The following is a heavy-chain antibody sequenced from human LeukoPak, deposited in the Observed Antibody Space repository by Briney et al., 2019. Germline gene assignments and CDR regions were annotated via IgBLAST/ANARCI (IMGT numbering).Heavy chain of an antibody. D-gene: IGHD6-13*01. J-gene: IGHJ4*02. CDR3: ARDNSSSWLEDYFDY. Sequence: GRPLRLSCAASGFTFSSYAMHWVRQAPGKGLEWVAVISYDGSNKYYADSVKGRFTISRDNSKNTLYLQMNSLRAEDTAVYYCARDNSSSWLEDYFDYWGQGTLVTVSS. V-gene: IGHV3-30*04. CDR1: GFTFSSYA. CDR2: ISYDGSNK.